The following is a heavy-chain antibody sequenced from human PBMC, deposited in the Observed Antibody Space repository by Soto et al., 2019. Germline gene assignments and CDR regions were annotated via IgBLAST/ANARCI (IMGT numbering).Heavy chain of an antibody. D-gene: IGHD4-17*01. CDR1: GFTFSSYG. V-gene: IGHV3-30*18. Sequence: QVQLVESGGGVVQPGRSLRLSCAASGFTFSSYGMHWVRQAPGKGLEWVAVISYDGSNKYYADSVKGRFTISRDNSKNTLYLQMNSLRAEVTVVYYCAKAFDCGDYGSSYGMDVWGQGTTVTVSS. J-gene: IGHJ6*02. CDR3: AKAFDCGDYGSSYGMDV. CDR2: ISYDGSNK.